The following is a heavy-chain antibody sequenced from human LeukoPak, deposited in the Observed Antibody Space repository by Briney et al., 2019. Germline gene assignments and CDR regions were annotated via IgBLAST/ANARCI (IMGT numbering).Heavy chain of an antibody. J-gene: IGHJ6*02. CDR1: GFTFNYAW. D-gene: IGHD1-7*01. V-gene: IGHV3-15*04. CDR2: TVSEIDGGTT. Sequence: PGGSLRLSCAASGFTFNYAWMSWVRQVPGKGLEWVGQTVSEIDGGTTDYAAPVKGRFAISRDDSKSTLYLQMNSLKIEDTAVYYCTTDEDWNYARKDVWGQGATVIVSS. CDR3: TTDEDWNYARKDV.